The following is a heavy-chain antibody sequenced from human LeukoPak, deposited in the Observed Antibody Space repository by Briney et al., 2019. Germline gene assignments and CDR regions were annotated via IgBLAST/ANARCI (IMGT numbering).Heavy chain of an antibody. CDR1: GGSISSYY. CDR2: IYDSGST. J-gene: IGHJ6*02. D-gene: IGHD5-12*01. Sequence: SETLSLTCTVSGGSISSYYWSWIRQPPGKGLEWIGYIYDSGSTNYNPSLKSRITISVDTSKNQFSLKLSSVTAADTAVYYCARGGSGYDSFYYYGMDVWGQGTTVTVSS. CDR3: ARGGSGYDSFYYYGMDV. V-gene: IGHV4-59*01.